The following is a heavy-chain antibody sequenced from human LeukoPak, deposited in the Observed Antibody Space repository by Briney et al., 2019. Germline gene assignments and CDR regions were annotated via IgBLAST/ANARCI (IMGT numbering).Heavy chain of an antibody. CDR3: ARESLPAGIRGYYYMDV. J-gene: IGHJ6*03. CDR2: ISAYNGNT. V-gene: IGHV1-18*01. D-gene: IGHD6-13*01. Sequence: ASVRVSCKASGYTFTSYGISWVRQAPGQGLEWMGWISAYNGNTNYAQKLQGRVTMTTDTSTSTAYMELRSLRSDDTAVYYCARESLPAGIRGYYYMDVWGKGTTVTISS. CDR1: GYTFTSYG.